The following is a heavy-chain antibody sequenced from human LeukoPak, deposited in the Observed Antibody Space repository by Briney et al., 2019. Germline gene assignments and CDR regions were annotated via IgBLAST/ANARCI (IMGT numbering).Heavy chain of an antibody. D-gene: IGHD3-10*02. CDR2: INPNSGGT. CDR1: GYTFTSYD. Sequence: ASVKVSCKASGYTFTSYDINWVRQAPGQGLEWMGWINPNSGGTNYAQKFQGRVTMTRDTSISTAYMELSRLRSDDTAVYYCASGSMFDAFDIWGQGTMVTVSS. J-gene: IGHJ3*02. CDR3: ASGSMFDAFDI. V-gene: IGHV1-2*02.